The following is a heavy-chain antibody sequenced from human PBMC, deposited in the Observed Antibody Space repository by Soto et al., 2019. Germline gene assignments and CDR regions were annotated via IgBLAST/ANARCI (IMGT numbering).Heavy chain of an antibody. CDR2: ISGPATGT. D-gene: IGHD1-26*01. J-gene: IGHJ4*02. Sequence: EVQLLDSGGDLVQPGGSLRLSCAASGFTFSSRAMSWVRQAPGKGLEWVSTISGPATGTYYADSVKGRFTISRDNSKNTLYLRMRSLRAEDTALYFCAKDSGSGGSYFGGFDFWSQGALVTVSS. CDR3: AKDSGSGGSYFGGFDF. CDR1: GFTFSSRA. V-gene: IGHV3-23*01.